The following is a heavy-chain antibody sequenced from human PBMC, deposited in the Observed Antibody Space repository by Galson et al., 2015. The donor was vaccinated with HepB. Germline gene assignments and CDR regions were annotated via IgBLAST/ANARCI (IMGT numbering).Heavy chain of an antibody. CDR3: YAGHYFDS. Sequence: SLRLSCAASRLVISRSWMNWVRQAPGKGLEWVANIKQDGSEKYYVDSVKGRFTISRDNAKNSLYLQMNSLRAEDTAVYYCYAGHYFDSWGQGTLVTVSS. CDR1: RLVISRSW. V-gene: IGHV3-7*01. CDR2: IKQDGSEK. J-gene: IGHJ4*02. D-gene: IGHD1-14*01.